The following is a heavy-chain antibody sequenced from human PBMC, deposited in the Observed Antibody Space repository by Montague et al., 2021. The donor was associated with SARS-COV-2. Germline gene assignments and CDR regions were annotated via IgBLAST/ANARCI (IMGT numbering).Heavy chain of an antibody. CDR3: ARALVPEEWLFGGDYYYYMDV. Sequence: SKTLSLTCTVSGGSISSYYWSWIRQPPGKGLEWIGYIYYSGSTNYNPSLKSRVTISVDTSKNQFSLKLSSVTAADTAVYYCARALVPEEWLFGGDYYYYMDVWGKGTTVTVSS. V-gene: IGHV4-59*01. CDR2: IYYSGST. J-gene: IGHJ6*03. D-gene: IGHD3-3*01. CDR1: GGSISSYY.